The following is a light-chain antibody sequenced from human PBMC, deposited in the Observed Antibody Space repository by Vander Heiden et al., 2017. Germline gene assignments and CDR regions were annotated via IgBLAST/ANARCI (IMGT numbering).Light chain of an antibody. J-gene: IGKJ4*01. V-gene: IGKV1-8*01. CDR2: AAS. CDR1: QGISSY. Sequence: AIRMTQSPSSLSASTGDRVTITCRASQGISSYLAWYQQKPGKAPKLLIYAASTLQSGVPSRFSGSGSGTDFTLTISCLQSEDFATYYCQQEDSYPLTFGGGTKVEIK. CDR3: QQEDSYPLT.